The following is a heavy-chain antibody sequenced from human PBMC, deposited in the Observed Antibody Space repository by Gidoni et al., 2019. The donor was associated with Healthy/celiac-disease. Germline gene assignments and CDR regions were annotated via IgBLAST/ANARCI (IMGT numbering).Heavy chain of an antibody. J-gene: IGHJ5*02. Sequence: EWIGYIYYSGSTNYNPSLKSRVTISVDTSKNQFSLKLSSVTAADTAVYYCAREWSIAAAEESYSSWREYNWFDPWGQGTLVTVSS. V-gene: IGHV4-59*01. D-gene: IGHD6-13*01. CDR3: AREWSIAAAEESYSSWREYNWFDP. CDR2: IYYSGST.